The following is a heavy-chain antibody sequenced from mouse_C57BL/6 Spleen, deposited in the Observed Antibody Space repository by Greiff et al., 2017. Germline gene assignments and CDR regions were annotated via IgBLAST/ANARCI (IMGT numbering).Heavy chain of an antibody. J-gene: IGHJ1*03. D-gene: IGHD2-3*01. V-gene: IGHV1-55*01. Sequence: QVQLQQPGAELVKPGASVKMSCKASGYTFTSYWLTWVKQRPGQGLEWIGDIYPGSGSTNYNEKFKSKAPLPVDTSSSTAYMQLSSLTSEDCAGYYWARERDCYYVRYFDVWGTGTTVTVSS. CDR3: ARERDCYYVRYFDV. CDR1: GYTFTSYW. CDR2: IYPGSGST.